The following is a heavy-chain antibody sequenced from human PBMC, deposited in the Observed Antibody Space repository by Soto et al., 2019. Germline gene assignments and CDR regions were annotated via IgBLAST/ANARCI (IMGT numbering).Heavy chain of an antibody. V-gene: IGHV4-30-2*01. CDR3: ARVCPGDFWSGYYNNWFDP. CDR2: IYHSGST. D-gene: IGHD3-3*01. J-gene: IGHJ5*02. Sequence: PSETLSLTCTVSGGSISSGGYSWSWIRQPPGKGLEWIGYIYHSGSTYYNPSLKSRVTISVDRSKNQFSLKLSSVTAADTAVYYCARVCPGDFWSGYYNNWFDPWGQGTLVTVSS. CDR1: GGSISSGGYS.